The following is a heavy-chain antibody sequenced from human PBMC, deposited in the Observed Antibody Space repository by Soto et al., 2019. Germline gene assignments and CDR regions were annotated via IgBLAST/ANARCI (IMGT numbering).Heavy chain of an antibody. CDR2: IYYSGST. CDR1: GGSISSYY. D-gene: IGHD6-13*01. CDR3: ARDTIAAAGNYYYYYGMDV. Sequence: SETLSLTCTVSGGSISSYYWSWIRQPPGKGLEWIGYIYYSGSTNYNPSPKSRVTISVDTSKNQFSLKLSSVTAADTAVYYCARDTIAAAGNYYYYYGMDVWGQGTTVTVSS. V-gene: IGHV4-59*01. J-gene: IGHJ6*02.